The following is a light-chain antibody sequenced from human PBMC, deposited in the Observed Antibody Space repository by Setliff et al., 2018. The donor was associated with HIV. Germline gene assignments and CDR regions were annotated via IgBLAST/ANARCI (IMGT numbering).Light chain of an antibody. Sequence: QSVLTQPPSTSGTPGQKVTISCSGSGSNIGRNSVFWYQQLPGTAPKLVMCNNDQRPSGVPDRFSGSKSGTSASLAISGLRSGDEADYYCATSDDSLSAVVFGGGTKVT. V-gene: IGLV1-47*02. CDR2: NND. CDR3: ATSDDSLSAVV. J-gene: IGLJ2*01. CDR1: GSNIGRNS.